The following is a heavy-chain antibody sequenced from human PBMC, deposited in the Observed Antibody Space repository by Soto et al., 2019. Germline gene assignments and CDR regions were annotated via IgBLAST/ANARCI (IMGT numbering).Heavy chain of an antibody. CDR2: IYSGGST. CDR1: GFTVSSNY. Sequence: GGSLRLSCAASGFTVSSNYMSWVRQAPGKGLEWVSVIYSGGSTYYADSVKGRFTISRDNSKNTLYLQMNSLRAEDTAVYYCAREEVGATCCAFDIWGQGAMVTVSS. CDR3: AREEVGATCCAFDI. V-gene: IGHV3-53*01. D-gene: IGHD1-26*01. J-gene: IGHJ3*02.